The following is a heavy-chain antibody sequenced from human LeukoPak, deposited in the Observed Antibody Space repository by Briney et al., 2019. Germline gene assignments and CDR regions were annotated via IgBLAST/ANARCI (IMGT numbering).Heavy chain of an antibody. D-gene: IGHD3-22*01. CDR3: ARDHYYDSSGAIRDDAFDI. V-gene: IGHV1-18*01. CDR1: GYTFTSYG. Sequence: ASVKVSCKASGYTFTSYGISWVRQAPGQGLEWMGWISAYNGNTNYAQKLRGRVTMTTDTSTSTAYMELRSLRSDDTAVYYCARDHYYDSSGAIRDDAFDIWGQGTMVTVSS. J-gene: IGHJ3*02. CDR2: ISAYNGNT.